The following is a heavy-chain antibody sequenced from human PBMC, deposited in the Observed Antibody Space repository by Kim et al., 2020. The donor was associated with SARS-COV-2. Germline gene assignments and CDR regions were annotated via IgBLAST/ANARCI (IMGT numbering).Heavy chain of an antibody. V-gene: IGHV5-51*01. CDR1: GYSFSSYW. D-gene: IGHD1-1*01. CDR3: ARRTGWNTGSSFDY. J-gene: IGHJ4*02. CDR2: IYPGDSDT. Sequence: GESLKISCRSSGYSFSSYWIGWVRQMPGKGLEWMGIIYPGDSDTRYSPSFQGQVTIPADKSISTAYLQWSSLKASDTAMYYCARRTGWNTGSSFDYWGQGTLVTVSS.